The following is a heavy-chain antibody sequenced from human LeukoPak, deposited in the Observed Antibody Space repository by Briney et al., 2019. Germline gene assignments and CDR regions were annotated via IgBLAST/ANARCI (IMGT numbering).Heavy chain of an antibody. CDR2: ITSSSSPT. V-gene: IGHV3-48*01. CDR3: ARGEPYHCSSTSCYYDY. J-gene: IGHJ4*02. D-gene: IGHD2-2*01. CDR1: GLIFSDYS. Sequence: PGGSLRLSCAASGLIFSDYSMNWVRQAPGKGLEWVSYITSSSSPTFYADSVKGRFTISRDNAKNSLFLQMNSLRAEDTAVYYCARGEPYHCSSTSCYYDYWGQGTLVTVSS.